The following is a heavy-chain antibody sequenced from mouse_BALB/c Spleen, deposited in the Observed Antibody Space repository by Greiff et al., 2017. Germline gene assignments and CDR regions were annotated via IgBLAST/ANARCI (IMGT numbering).Heavy chain of an antibody. J-gene: IGHJ3*01. Sequence: EVNVVESGGGLVKPGGSLNLSCAASGFTFSDYYMYWVRQTPEKRLEWVGTISDGGSYTYYPDSVKGRFTITRDNANNNLYLQMSSLKSEDTAIYYCTRVGYGNYGFAYWGQGTLVTVAA. CDR2: ISDGGSYT. D-gene: IGHD2-10*02. CDR1: GFTFSDYY. CDR3: TRVGYGNYGFAY. V-gene: IGHV5-4*02.